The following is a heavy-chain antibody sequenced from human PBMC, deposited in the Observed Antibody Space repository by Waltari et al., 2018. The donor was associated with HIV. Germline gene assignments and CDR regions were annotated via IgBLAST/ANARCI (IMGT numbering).Heavy chain of an antibody. J-gene: IGHJ4*02. CDR1: GFSFPSYS. Sequence: EVQLVESGGGLVQPGGSLRLSCAASGFSFPSYSMNWVRQAPGKGLEWISYINRRNNIIDYADSVKGRFTISRDNAKNAVYLQMNSLRAEDTAVYYCAREMATVYFDYWGQGTLVAVSS. D-gene: IGHD4-4*01. CDR2: INRRNNII. CDR3: AREMATVYFDY. V-gene: IGHV3-48*01.